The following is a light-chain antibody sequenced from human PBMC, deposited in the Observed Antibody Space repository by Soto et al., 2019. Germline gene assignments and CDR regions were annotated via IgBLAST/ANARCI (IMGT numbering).Light chain of an antibody. J-gene: IGLJ1*01. CDR3: QSYDSSLSVYV. CDR2: GNS. Sequence: QSVLTQPPSVSGAPGQRVTISCTGSSSNIGAHYDVHWYQQLPGTAPKLLIYGNSNRPSGDPDRFSGSKSGTSASLAITGLQAEDEADYYCQSYDSSLSVYVFGTGTKVTVL. CDR1: SSNIGAHYD. V-gene: IGLV1-40*01.